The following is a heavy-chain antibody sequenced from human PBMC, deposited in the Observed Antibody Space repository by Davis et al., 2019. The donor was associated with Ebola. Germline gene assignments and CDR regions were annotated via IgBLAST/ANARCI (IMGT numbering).Heavy chain of an antibody. V-gene: IGHV1-69*13. CDR1: GGAFSSYT. J-gene: IGHJ4*02. CDR3: ARDPFPGPT. CDR2: IFPFLATS. Sequence: SVKVSCKASGGAFSSYTISWVRQAPGQGLEWMGGIFPFLATSNYAQKFQGRVTITADESTSTAYMELSSLRSDDTAMYYCARDPFPGPTWGRGTLVTVSS.